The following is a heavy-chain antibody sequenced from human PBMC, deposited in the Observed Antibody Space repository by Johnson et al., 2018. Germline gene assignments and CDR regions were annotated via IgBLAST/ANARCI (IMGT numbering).Heavy chain of an antibody. CDR2: IRQDGIET. D-gene: IGHD4-23*01. V-gene: IGHV3-7*01. Sequence: VQLVQSGGGLVQPGGSLRLSCSVSAFTFSAEWMAWVRQAPGKGLEFVANIRQDGIETNHADSVKGRFPISRDNAKNSLYLQMNRLRVEDTAVYYCSTDRHGGAFDLWDQGTMVTVSS. CDR3: STDRHGGAFDL. CDR1: AFTFSAEW. J-gene: IGHJ3*01.